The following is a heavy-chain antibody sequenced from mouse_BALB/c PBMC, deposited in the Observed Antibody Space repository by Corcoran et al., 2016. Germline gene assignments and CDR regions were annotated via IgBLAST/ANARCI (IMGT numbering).Heavy chain of an antibody. CDR2: IYWDDDK. CDR1: GFSLSTSGMG. CDR3: ARRRNDYDGFAY. J-gene: IGHJ3*01. Sequence: QVTLKESGPGILQPSQTLSLTCSFSGFSLSTSGMGVSWIRQPSGKGLEWLAHIYWDDDKRYNPSLKSRLTISKDTSSNQVFLKITSVDTADTATYYFARRRNDYDGFAYWGQGTLVTVSA. V-gene: IGHV8-12*01. D-gene: IGHD2-4*01.